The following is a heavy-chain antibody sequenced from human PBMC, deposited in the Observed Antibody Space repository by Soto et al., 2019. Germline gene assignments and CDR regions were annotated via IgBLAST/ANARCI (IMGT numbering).Heavy chain of an antibody. CDR3: AKESVGMATSRYAMDV. CDR1: GGTFSSYA. V-gene: IGHV1-69*12. J-gene: IGHJ6*02. D-gene: IGHD1-26*01. CDR2: IIPMFGPS. Sequence: QVQLVQSGAEVKKPGSSVNISCKASGGTFSSYAFSWVRQAPGHGLEWMGGIIPMFGPSSYAQKFQGRVTITADESTRTAYMELSSLRFGDTAVYYCAKESVGMATSRYAMDVWGQGTTVTVSS.